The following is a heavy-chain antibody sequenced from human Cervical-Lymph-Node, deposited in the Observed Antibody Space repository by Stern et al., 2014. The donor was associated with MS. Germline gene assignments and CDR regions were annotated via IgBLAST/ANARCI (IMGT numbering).Heavy chain of an antibody. CDR3: ARGQAGYSSSWHDH. J-gene: IGHJ4*02. CDR1: GFTFGSPW. CDR2: INSDGSST. V-gene: IGHV3-74*01. Sequence: EVQLVESGGGLVQPGGSLRLSCAASGFTFGSPWMHWVRQAPGKGLVWVSRINSDGSSTSYADSVKGRFTISRDNAKNTLYLQMNSLRIEDTAVYYCARGQAGYSSSWHDHWGQGTLVTVSS. D-gene: IGHD6-13*01.